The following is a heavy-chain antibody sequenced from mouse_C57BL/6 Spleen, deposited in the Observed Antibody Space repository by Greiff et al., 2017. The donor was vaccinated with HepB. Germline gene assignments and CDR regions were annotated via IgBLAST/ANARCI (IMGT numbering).Heavy chain of an antibody. CDR3: ARDANYYGSSYPFAY. D-gene: IGHD1-1*01. V-gene: IGHV5-17*01. J-gene: IGHJ3*01. CDR2: ISSGSSTI. CDR1: GFTFSDYG. Sequence: VQLQQSGGGLVKPGGSLKLSCAASGFTFSDYGMHWVRQAPEKGLEWVAYISSGSSTIYYADTVKGRFTISRDNAKNTLFLQMTSLRSEDTAMYYCARDANYYGSSYPFAYWGQGTLVTVSA.